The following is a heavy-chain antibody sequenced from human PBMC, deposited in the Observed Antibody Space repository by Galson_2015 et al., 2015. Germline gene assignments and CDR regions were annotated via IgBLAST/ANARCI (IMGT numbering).Heavy chain of an antibody. D-gene: IGHD7-27*01. CDR2: FSHSGADT. CDR3: AKRGGERGWGAFDI. J-gene: IGHJ3*02. V-gene: IGHV3-23*01. Sequence: SLRLSCAASGFTFSNYAMSWLRQAPGKGLEWVSTFSHSGADTYYVESVKGRFTISRDNSKNTLYLQMNSLRAEDTAVYYCAKRGGERGWGAFDIWGQGTMVTVSS. CDR1: GFTFSNYA.